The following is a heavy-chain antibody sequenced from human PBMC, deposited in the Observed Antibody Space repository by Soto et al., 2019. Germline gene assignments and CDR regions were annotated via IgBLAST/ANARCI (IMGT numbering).Heavy chain of an antibody. CDR2: IIPIFGTA. Sequence: SVKVSCKASGGTFSSFAISWVRQAPGQGLEWMGGIIPIFGTANYAQKFQGRVTITADKSTSTAYMELSSLRSEDTAVYYCASSSYCSSTRCYRVTIYYYGMDVWGQGTKVTFSS. CDR3: ASSSYCSSTRCYRVTIYYYGMDV. J-gene: IGHJ6*01. V-gene: IGHV1-69*06. CDR1: GGTFSSFA. D-gene: IGHD2-2*01.